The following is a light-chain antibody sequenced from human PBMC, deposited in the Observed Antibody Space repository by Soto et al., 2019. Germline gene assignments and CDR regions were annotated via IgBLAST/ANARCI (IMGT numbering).Light chain of an antibody. V-gene: IGKV3-15*01. Sequence: EMVMTQSPATLYVSPGESATLSGRASQSVGSNLAWYQQKPGQAPRLLIYGASTRATGTPTRFSGSGSGTDFTLSISSLQSEDFAVYYCQQRSNWPPGTFGQGTKLEIK. CDR3: QQRSNWPPGT. J-gene: IGKJ2*01. CDR2: GAS. CDR1: QSVGSN.